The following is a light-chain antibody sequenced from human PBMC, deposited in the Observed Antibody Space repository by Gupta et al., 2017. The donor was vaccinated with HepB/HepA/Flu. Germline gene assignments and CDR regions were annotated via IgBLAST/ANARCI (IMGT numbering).Light chain of an antibody. Sequence: EIVLTQSPGTLSLSPGERATLSCRASQSVSSSYLAWYQQKPGQAPRLLIFGASSRATGIPDRFSGSGSGTDFTLIISRLEPEDFAVYYCQQCDSSPETFGQGTKVEIK. CDR3: QQCDSSPET. J-gene: IGKJ1*01. CDR1: QSVSSSY. V-gene: IGKV3-20*01. CDR2: GAS.